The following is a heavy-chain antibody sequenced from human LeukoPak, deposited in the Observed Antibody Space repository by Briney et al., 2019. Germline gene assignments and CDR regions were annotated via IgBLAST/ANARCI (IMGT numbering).Heavy chain of an antibody. CDR3: ARLNYDSSGY. V-gene: IGHV1-69*13. Sequence: GASVKVSCKASGYTFTSYGISWVRQAPGQGLEWMGGIIPIFGTANYAQKFQGRVTITADESTSTAYMELSSLRSEDTAVYYCARLNYDSSGYWGQGTLVTVSS. J-gene: IGHJ4*02. CDR2: IIPIFGTA. CDR1: GYTFTSYG. D-gene: IGHD3-22*01.